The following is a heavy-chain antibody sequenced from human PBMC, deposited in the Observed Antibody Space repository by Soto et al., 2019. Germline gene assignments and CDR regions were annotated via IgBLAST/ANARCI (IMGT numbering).Heavy chain of an antibody. D-gene: IGHD4-17*01. J-gene: IGHJ2*01. Sequence: EVQLLESGGGLVQPGGSLRLSCAASGFTFSSYAMNWVRQAPGKGLEWVSVISGSGGSTYYADAVKGRFTISRDNSKNTLYLQMNSLRAEDTAVYYCAKRTVGWYFDLWGRGTLVTVSS. CDR1: GFTFSSYA. CDR2: ISGSGGST. V-gene: IGHV3-23*01. CDR3: AKRTVGWYFDL.